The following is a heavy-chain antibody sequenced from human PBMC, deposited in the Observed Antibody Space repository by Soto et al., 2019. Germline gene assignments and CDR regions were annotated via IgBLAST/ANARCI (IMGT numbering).Heavy chain of an antibody. CDR1: GFTFSIYA. D-gene: IGHD2-21*01. V-gene: IGHV3-23*01. Sequence: EVQLLESGGGLVQPGGSLRLSCAASGFTFSIYAMSWVRQAPGKGLAWVSAISVSGGGTYYADSVKGRFTISRDNSKNTLSLQLNSLRAEDTAVYYCAKLLGKTSLFDYWDQGTLVIVSS. CDR3: AKLLGKTSLFDY. CDR2: ISVSGGGT. J-gene: IGHJ4*02.